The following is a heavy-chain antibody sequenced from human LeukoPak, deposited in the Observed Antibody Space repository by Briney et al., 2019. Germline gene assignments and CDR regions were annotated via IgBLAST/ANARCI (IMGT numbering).Heavy chain of an antibody. Sequence: GGSLRLSCAASGFTFSSYSMNWVRQAPGKGLEWVSYISSSSSTIYYADSVKGRFTISRDNAKNSLYLQKNSLGAEDTAVYYCARVLQKRNYDSSTYYGYWGQGTLVTVSS. CDR3: ARVLQKRNYDSSTYYGY. V-gene: IGHV3-48*01. CDR1: GFTFSSYS. CDR2: ISSSSSTI. D-gene: IGHD3-22*01. J-gene: IGHJ4*02.